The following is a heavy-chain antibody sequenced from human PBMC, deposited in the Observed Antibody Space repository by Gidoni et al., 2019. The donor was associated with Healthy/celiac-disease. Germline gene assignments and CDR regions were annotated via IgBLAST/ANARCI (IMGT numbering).Heavy chain of an antibody. Sequence: QLHLVQSVAEVKKPGASVKVSCMASGYTFTSYEINWVRQSTGQGLEWMGWMNPNSGNTGYAQEFQGRVTMTGSTSRSTAYMELSSLGSEDTAVYYCARDRVSYDSSGAEYFQHWGQGTLVTVSS. CDR1: GYTFTSYE. CDR3: ARDRVSYDSSGAEYFQH. D-gene: IGHD3-22*01. V-gene: IGHV1-8*01. CDR2: MNPNSGNT. J-gene: IGHJ1*01.